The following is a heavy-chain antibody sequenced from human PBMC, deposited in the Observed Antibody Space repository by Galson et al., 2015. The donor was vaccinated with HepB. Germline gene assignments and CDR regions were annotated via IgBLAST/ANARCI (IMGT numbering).Heavy chain of an antibody. V-gene: IGHV3-7*01. CDR3: GRIGVAGIDY. CDR1: GFSFKSYW. D-gene: IGHD3-3*01. J-gene: IGHJ4*02. CDR2: IKQDGSEK. Sequence: SLRLSCAASGFSFKSYWVTWVRQVPGKGLQWVANIKQDGSEKYYVDSLRGRFTISRDNARNSLYLQMNNLGGEGTAVYYCGRIGVAGIDYWGQGTLVTVSS.